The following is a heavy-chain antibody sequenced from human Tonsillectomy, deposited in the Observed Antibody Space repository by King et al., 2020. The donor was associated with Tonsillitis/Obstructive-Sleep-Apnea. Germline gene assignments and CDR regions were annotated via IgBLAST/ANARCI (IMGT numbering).Heavy chain of an antibody. CDR3: VGWRSSDFDY. D-gene: IGHD6-19*01. Sequence: DVQLVESGGGLVQPGGSLRLSCAASGLTFSRYWMSWVRQAPGKGLEWVANIQQDGSEKYYVDSVKGRFTISRDNAKKSLYLQMTSLRAEDTAVYYCVGWRSSDFDYWGQGTLVTVSS. CDR1: GLTFSRYW. V-gene: IGHV3-7*02. CDR2: IQQDGSEK. J-gene: IGHJ4*02.